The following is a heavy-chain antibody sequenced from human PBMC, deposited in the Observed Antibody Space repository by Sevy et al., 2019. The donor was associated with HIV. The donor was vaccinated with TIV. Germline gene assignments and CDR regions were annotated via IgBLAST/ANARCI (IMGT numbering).Heavy chain of an antibody. CDR3: VSDGSGWAFDS. J-gene: IGHJ4*02. CDR1: GFTFSSYW. CDR2: INSDGSRT. Sequence: GGSLRLSCAASGFTFSSYWMHWVRQAPGKGLLWVSRINSDGSRTRYGDSVKGRFTISRDNAKKTLYLQMNSLRAEDTAVYFCVSDGSGWAFDSWGQGSLVTVSS. V-gene: IGHV3-74*01. D-gene: IGHD6-19*01.